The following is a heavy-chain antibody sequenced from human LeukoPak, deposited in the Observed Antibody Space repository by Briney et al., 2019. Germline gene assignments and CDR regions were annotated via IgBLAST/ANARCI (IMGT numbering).Heavy chain of an antibody. CDR1: GYTFTSYA. CDR3: ARPNYYYDSSGYPPHDAFDI. J-gene: IGHJ3*02. CDR2: INAGNGNT. V-gene: IGHV1-3*01. D-gene: IGHD3-22*01. Sequence: GASVKVSCKASGYTFTSYAMHWVRQAPGQSLEWMGWINAGNGNTKYSQKFQGRVTITRVTSASTAYMELSSLRSEDTAVYYCARPNYYYDSSGYPPHDAFDIWGQGTMVTVSS.